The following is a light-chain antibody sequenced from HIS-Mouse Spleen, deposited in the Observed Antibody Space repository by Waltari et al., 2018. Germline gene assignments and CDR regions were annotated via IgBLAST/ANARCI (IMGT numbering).Light chain of an antibody. V-gene: IGLV2-11*01. CDR3: CSYAGSYTFV. CDR2: DVS. CDR1: SSDVGGYNY. J-gene: IGLJ2*01. Sequence: QSALTQPRSVSGSPGQSVTISCTGTSSDVGGYNYVSWYQQHPGKAPKLMIYDVSKRPAGGPDRFSGSKSCNTASLTISGLQAEDEADYYCCSYAGSYTFVFGGGTKLTVL.